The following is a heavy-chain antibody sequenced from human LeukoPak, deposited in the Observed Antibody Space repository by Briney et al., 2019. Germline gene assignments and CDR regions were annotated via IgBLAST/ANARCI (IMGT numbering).Heavy chain of an antibody. CDR1: GFSLSTSGMC. D-gene: IGHD3-9*01. Sequence: SGPTLVKPTQTLTLTCTFSGFSLSTSGMCVSWIRQPPGKALEWLARIDWDDDKYYSTSLKTRLTISKDTSKNQVVLTMTNMDPVDTATYYCARADILTGYFFFDYWGQGTLVTVSS. J-gene: IGHJ4*02. CDR3: ARADILTGYFFFDY. CDR2: IDWDDDK. V-gene: IGHV2-70*11.